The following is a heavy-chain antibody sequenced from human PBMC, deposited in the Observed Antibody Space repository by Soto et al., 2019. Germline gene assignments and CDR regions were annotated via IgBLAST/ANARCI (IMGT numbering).Heavy chain of an antibody. Sequence: GGSLRLSCAASGFTFSSYGMHWVRQAPGKGLEWVAVISYDGSNKYYADSVKGRFTISRDNSKNTLYLQMNSLRAEDTAVYYCAKTLQQWLVPVPFDIWGQGTMVTVS. CDR1: GFTFSSYG. CDR3: AKTLQQWLVPVPFDI. V-gene: IGHV3-30*18. CDR2: ISYDGSNK. D-gene: IGHD6-19*01. J-gene: IGHJ3*02.